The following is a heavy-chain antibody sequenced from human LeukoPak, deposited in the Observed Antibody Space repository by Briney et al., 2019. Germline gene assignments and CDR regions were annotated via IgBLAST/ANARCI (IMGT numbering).Heavy chain of an antibody. Sequence: MASETLSLTCTFSGYSISSYYWSWFRQPARKGLEWIGRIHTSGSTNYNPSLMSRVTMSVDTSKNQFSLMLSSVTAADTAVYYCARDTYYYGSGSYRLDYWGQGTLVTVSS. J-gene: IGHJ4*02. CDR2: IHTSGST. CDR1: GYSISSYY. CDR3: ARDTYYYGSGSYRLDY. D-gene: IGHD3-10*01. V-gene: IGHV4-4*07.